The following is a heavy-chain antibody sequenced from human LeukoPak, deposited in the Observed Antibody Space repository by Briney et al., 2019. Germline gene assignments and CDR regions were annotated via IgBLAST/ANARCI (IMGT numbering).Heavy chain of an antibody. V-gene: IGHV4-39*01. J-gene: IGHJ4*02. Sequence: SQTLSLTYTVSGGSISSSSYHWDWIRQPPGKGLEWIGSIYYSGSTYYNPSLKSRVTISVDTSKNQFSLKLSSVTAADTAVYYCAGRGASIIWYSFDYWGQGTLVTVSS. CDR1: GGSISSSSYH. D-gene: IGHD6-13*01. CDR3: AGRGASIIWYSFDY. CDR2: IYYSGST.